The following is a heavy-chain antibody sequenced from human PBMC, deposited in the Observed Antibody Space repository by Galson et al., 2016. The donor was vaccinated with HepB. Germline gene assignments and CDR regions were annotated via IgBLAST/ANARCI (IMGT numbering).Heavy chain of an antibody. J-gene: IGHJ4*02. CDR3: AKDGRIYCSSSSGHYHFHY. D-gene: IGHD2-2*01. CDR1: GFTFSSYG. V-gene: IGHV3-30*18. CDR2: ISYDGSNK. Sequence: SLRLSCAASGFTFSSYGMHWVRQAPGKGLEWVAFISYDGSNKKYADSVKGRFTISRDNSKKTLYLQMNSLRAEDTAVYYCAKDGRIYCSSSSGHYHFHYWGQGTLVTVSS.